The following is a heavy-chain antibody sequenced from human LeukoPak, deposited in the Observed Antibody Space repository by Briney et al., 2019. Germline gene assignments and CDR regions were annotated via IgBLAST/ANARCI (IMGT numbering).Heavy chain of an antibody. CDR3: ARVRGVGATMDYFDY. Sequence: ASVKVSCKASGYTFTSYAMHWVRQAPGQRLEWMGWINAGNGNTKYSQKFQGRVTITRDTSASTAYMELSSLRSEDTAVYYCARVRGVGATMDYFDYWGQGTLVTVSS. J-gene: IGHJ4*02. D-gene: IGHD1-26*01. V-gene: IGHV1-3*01. CDR1: GYTFTSYA. CDR2: INAGNGNT.